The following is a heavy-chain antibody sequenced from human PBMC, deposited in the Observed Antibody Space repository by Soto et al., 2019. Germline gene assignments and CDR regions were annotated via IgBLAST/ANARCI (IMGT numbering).Heavy chain of an antibody. CDR1: GGSISSSSYY. V-gene: IGHV4-39*01. Sequence: ETLSLTCTVSGGSISSSSYYWGWIRQPPGKGLEWIGSIYYSGSTYYNPSLKSRVTISVDTSKNQFSLRLSSVTAADTAVYYCARGSSEHYYYYYYMDVWGKGTTVTVSS. CDR2: IYYSGST. J-gene: IGHJ6*03. D-gene: IGHD6-6*01. CDR3: ARGSSEHYYYYYYMDV.